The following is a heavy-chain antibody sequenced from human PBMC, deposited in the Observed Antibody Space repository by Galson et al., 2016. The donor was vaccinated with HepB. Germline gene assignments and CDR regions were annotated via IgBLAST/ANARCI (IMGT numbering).Heavy chain of an antibody. J-gene: IGHJ4*02. D-gene: IGHD1-1*01. V-gene: IGHV3-23*01. CDR2: ISTRRTT. CDR3: AKERLVRRIFDH. CDR1: GFVFSNFG. Sequence: SLRLSCAASGFVFSNFGLSWVRQAQGKGLEWVASISTRRTTYYSDSVQGRFTISRDNSNNTLYLQMNGLRAEDTAVYYCAKERLVRRIFDHWGQGTLLTVSS.